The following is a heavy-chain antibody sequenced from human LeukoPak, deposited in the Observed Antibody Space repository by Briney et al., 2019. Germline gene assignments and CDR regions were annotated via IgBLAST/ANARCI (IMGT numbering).Heavy chain of an antibody. V-gene: IGHV3-30*04. D-gene: IGHD5-24*01. J-gene: IGHJ4*02. CDR2: ISFDGNSE. Sequence: GGSLRLSCAASGLTFSSYVMHWVRQAPGKGLEWVAIISFDGNSEYYADSVKGRFTISRDNSKNTLYLQMNSLRAEDTAMYYCARDANPPNYHFDYWGQGTLVTVSS. CDR1: GLTFSSYV. CDR3: ARDANPPNYHFDY.